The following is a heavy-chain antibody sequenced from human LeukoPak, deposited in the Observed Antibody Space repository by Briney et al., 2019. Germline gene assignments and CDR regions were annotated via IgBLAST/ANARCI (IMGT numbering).Heavy chain of an antibody. J-gene: IGHJ4*02. V-gene: IGHV4-38-2*01. CDR1: GYSISSGYY. CDR2: IYHSGST. CDR3: ARASDYGEIDY. D-gene: IGHD4-17*01. Sequence: SETLSLTCAVSGYSISSGYYWGWIGQPPGKGLEWIGSIYHSGSTYYNPSLKSRVTISVDTSKNQFSLKLSSVTAADTAVYYCARASDYGEIDYWGQGTLVTVSS.